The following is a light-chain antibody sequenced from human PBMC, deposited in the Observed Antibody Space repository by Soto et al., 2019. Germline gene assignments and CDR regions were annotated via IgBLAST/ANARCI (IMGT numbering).Light chain of an antibody. CDR2: TNS. J-gene: IGLJ2*01. Sequence: QSVLTQPPSVSGAPGQRVTISCTGSSSNIGARYDVHWYQQLPGTAPKLLIYTNSNRPSGVPDRFSGSKSGTSASLAITGLQAEDEADYSCQSYDTSLSVVFGGGTKLTVL. V-gene: IGLV1-40*01. CDR3: QSYDTSLSVV. CDR1: SSNIGARYD.